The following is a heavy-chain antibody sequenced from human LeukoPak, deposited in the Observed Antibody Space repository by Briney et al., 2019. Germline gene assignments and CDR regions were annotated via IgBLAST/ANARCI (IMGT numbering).Heavy chain of an antibody. CDR2: ISWDGGST. Sequence: GRSLRLSCAASGFTFDDYAMHWVRQAPGKGLEWVSLISWDGGSTYYADSVKGRFTISRDNSKNSLYLQMNSLRAEDTALYYCAKDFGIVGATFAFDPWGQGTLVTVSS. D-gene: IGHD1-26*01. CDR1: GFTFDDYA. J-gene: IGHJ5*02. CDR3: AKDFGIVGATFAFDP. V-gene: IGHV3-43D*03.